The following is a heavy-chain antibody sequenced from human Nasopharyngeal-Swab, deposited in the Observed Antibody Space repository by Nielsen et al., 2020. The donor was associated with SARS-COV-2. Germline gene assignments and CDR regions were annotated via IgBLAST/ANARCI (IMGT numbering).Heavy chain of an antibody. CDR3: ARGVGAYGSGPLFDY. V-gene: IGHV3-21*01. CDR2: ISSSSSYI. CDR1: GFTFSSYS. J-gene: IGHJ4*02. Sequence: GGSLRLSYAASGFTFSSYSMNWVRQAPGKGLEWVSSISSSSSYIYYADSVKGRFTISRDNAKNSLYLQMNSLRAEDTAVYYCARGVGAYGSGPLFDYWGQGTLVTGLL. D-gene: IGHD3-10*01.